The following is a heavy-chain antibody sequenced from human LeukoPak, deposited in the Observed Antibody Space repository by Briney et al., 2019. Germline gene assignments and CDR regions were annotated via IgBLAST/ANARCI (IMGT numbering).Heavy chain of an antibody. CDR2: SSASGGSP. J-gene: IGHJ1*01. V-gene: IGHV3-23*01. CDR1: GFTFNNYA. CDR3: AKGVYGSGSYREYFEQ. Sequence: GGSLRLSCTASGFTFNNYAMSWARQAPGKGLEWVSASSASGGSPYYADSVKGRFTISRDNSKNTLDLQMNSLRVEDTAVYYCAKGVYGSGSYREYFEQWGQGTLVTVSS. D-gene: IGHD3-10*01.